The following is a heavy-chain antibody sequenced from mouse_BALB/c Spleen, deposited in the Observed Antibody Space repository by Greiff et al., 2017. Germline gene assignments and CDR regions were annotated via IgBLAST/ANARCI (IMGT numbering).Heavy chain of an antibody. CDR3: ASEGYYRYDDAMDY. V-gene: IGHV5-9-3*01. CDR2: ISSGGSYT. J-gene: IGHJ4*01. Sequence: EVQLVESGGGLVKPGGSLKLSCAASGFTFSSYAMSWVRQTPEKRLEWVATISSGGSYTYYPDSVKGRFTISRDNAKNTLYLQMSSLRSEDTAMYYCASEGYYRYDDAMDYWGQGTTVTVSS. D-gene: IGHD2-14*01. CDR1: GFTFSSYA.